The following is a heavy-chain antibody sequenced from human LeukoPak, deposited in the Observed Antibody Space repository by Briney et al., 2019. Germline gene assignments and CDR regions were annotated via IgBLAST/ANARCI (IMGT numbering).Heavy chain of an antibody. Sequence: TSETESLTCTVSGGSISSYYWSWLRQPPGKGLEWIGYIDYSGSTNYNPSLKSRVTISVDTSKNQFSLNLSSVTAADTAVYHCARDRALGSGKFYFDYWGQGTLVTVSS. J-gene: IGHJ4*02. V-gene: IGHV4-59*01. CDR3: ARDRALGSGKFYFDY. CDR1: GGSISSYY. CDR2: IDYSGST. D-gene: IGHD3-16*01.